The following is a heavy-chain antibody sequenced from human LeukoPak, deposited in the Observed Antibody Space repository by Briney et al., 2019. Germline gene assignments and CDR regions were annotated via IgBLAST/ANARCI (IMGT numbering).Heavy chain of an antibody. J-gene: IGHJ4*02. D-gene: IGHD3-16*02. CDR3: ARGAGYDYVWKSYRYYDS. CDR1: GYTFTNNG. CDR2: ITVDNGNT. Sequence: ASVKVSSEASGYTFTNNGVSRVRQAPGQGLEWMGWITVDNGNTHYAQNFQGRVTMTTDTSTSTVYMELRSLRSDDTAVYYCARGAGYDYVWKSYRYYDSSGQGTLVTVSS. V-gene: IGHV1-18*01.